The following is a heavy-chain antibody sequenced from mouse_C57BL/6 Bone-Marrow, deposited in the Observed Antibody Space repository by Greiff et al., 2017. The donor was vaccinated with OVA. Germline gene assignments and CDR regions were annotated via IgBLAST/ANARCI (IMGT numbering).Heavy chain of an antibody. CDR2: IDPSDSYT. CDR3: ATYGNYEEEYYAMDY. D-gene: IGHD2-1*01. CDR1: GYTFTSYW. Sequence: QVQLQQPGAELVKPGASVKLSCKASGYTFTSYWMQWVKQRPGQGLEWIGEIDPSDSYTNYNQKFKGKATLTVDTSSSTAYMQLSSLTSEDSAVYYCATYGNYEEEYYAMDYWGQGNSVTVSS. V-gene: IGHV1-50*01. J-gene: IGHJ4*01.